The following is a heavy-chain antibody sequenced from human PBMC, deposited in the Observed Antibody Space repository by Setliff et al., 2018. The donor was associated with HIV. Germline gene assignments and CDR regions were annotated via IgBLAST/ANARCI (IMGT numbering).Heavy chain of an antibody. CDR3: ARGGRSDGYHIAS. CDR1: GGSFSDYY. Sequence: PSETLSLTCAVYGGSFSDYYWSWIRQPPGKGLEWIGEINHSGSTNYNPSLKSRVTISVDTSKNQFSLKLTSVTAADTAVYYCARGGRSDGYHIASWGQGILVTVSS. CDR2: INHSGST. V-gene: IGHV4-34*01. D-gene: IGHD2-15*01. J-gene: IGHJ4*02.